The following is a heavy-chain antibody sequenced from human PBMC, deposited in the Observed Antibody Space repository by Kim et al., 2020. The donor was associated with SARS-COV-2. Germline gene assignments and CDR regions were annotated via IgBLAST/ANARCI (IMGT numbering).Heavy chain of an antibody. Sequence: SETLSLTCTVSGGSISSYYWSWIRQPPGKGLEWIGYIYYSGSTNYNPSLKSRVTMSVDTSKNQYSLELSSVTAADTAVYYCERVGMIGFGGVTGVHNWFDPWGQETLFSVSS. J-gene: IGHJ5*02. CDR1: GGSISSYY. V-gene: IGHV4-59*13. D-gene: IGHD3-16*01. CDR2: IYYSGST. CDR3: ERVGMIGFGGVTGVHNWFDP.